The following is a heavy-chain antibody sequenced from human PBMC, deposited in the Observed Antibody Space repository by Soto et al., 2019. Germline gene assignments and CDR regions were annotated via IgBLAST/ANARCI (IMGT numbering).Heavy chain of an antibody. Sequence: SETLSLTCTVSGGSISSSSYYWGWLRQPPGKGLEWIGGIYYSGSTYYNPSLKSRVPIPEDTSKTQFSLKLSSVTAADTAVYYCACIFSGGYGYGFYYYGMDVWGQGTTVT. V-gene: IGHV4-39*01. J-gene: IGHJ6*02. D-gene: IGHD5-18*01. CDR3: ACIFSGGYGYGFYYYGMDV. CDR2: IYYSGST. CDR1: GGSISSSSYY.